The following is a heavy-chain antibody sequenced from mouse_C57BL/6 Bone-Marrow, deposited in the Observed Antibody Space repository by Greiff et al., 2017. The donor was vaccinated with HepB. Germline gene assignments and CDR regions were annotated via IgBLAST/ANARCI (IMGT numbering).Heavy chain of an antibody. CDR3: ARRYGSSLDWYFDV. D-gene: IGHD1-1*01. CDR2: ISNGGGST. Sequence: EVHLVESGGGLVQPGGSLKLSCAASGFTFSDYYMYWVRQTPEKRLEWVAYISNGGGSTYYPDTVKGRFTISRDNAKNTLYLQMSRLKSEDTAMYYCARRYGSSLDWYFDVWGTGTTVTVSS. CDR1: GFTFSDYY. V-gene: IGHV5-12*01. J-gene: IGHJ1*03.